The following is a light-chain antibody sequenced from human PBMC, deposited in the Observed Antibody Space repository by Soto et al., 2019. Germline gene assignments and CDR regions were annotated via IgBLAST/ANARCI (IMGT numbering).Light chain of an antibody. CDR1: QSVSSN. CDR2: GAS. Sequence: EIVMTQSPATLSVSPGERATLSCRASQSVSSNLAWYQQKPGQAHRLLIYGASTRATGIPARFSGSGSGTEFTLTISSLQSEDFAVYYCQQYNNWNTFGQGTKLEIK. J-gene: IGKJ2*01. CDR3: QQYNNWNT. V-gene: IGKV3-15*01.